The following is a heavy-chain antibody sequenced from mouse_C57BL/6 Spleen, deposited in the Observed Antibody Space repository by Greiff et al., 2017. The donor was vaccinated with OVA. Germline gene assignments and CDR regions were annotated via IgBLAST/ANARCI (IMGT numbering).Heavy chain of an antibody. Sequence: QVQLQQSGAELARPGASVKMSCKASGYTFTSYTMHWVKQRPGQGLEWIGSINPSSGYTKYNQKFKDKATLTADKSSSTAYMQLSSLTSEDSAVYYCARSDWDWYFDVWGTGTTVTVSS. CDR2: INPSSGYT. D-gene: IGHD4-1*01. CDR3: ARSDWDWYFDV. V-gene: IGHV1-4*01. CDR1: GYTFTSYT. J-gene: IGHJ1*03.